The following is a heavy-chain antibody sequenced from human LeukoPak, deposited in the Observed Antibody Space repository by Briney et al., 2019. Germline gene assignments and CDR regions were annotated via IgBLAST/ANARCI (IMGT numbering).Heavy chain of an antibody. CDR3: ATSPIQLWAIDL. J-gene: IGHJ3*01. CDR2: IRLVGGET. CDR1: GFNLSGHS. Sequence: GGSLRLSCAASGFNLSGHSMNWVRQAPGKGPEWVSDIRLVGGETYYADSVKGRFTISRDNAKNTLYLQINSLRDEETAVYYCATSPIQLWAIDLWGRGTMVTVSS. V-gene: IGHV3-7*01. D-gene: IGHD5-18*01.